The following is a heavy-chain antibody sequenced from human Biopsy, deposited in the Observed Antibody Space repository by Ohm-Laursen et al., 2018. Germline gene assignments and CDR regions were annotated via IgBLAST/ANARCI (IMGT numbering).Heavy chain of an antibody. J-gene: IGHJ4*02. CDR1: GFPFRSFA. V-gene: IGHV3-23*01. CDR2: LSDCGGSP. Sequence: LRLPCAAFGFPFRSFAQSRVRQAPGEGPGGVLGLSDCGGSPRHADSVKGRFSISRDTSKNTLYLQMNSLRAEDTAVYYCAKDVFGGFSGSTDYYAYYFDSWGQGTLVTVSS. D-gene: IGHD3-10*02. CDR3: AKDVFGGFSGSTDYYAYYFDS.